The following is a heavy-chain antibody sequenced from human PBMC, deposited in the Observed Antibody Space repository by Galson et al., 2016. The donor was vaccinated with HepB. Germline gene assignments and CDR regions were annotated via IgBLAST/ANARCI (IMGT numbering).Heavy chain of an antibody. CDR2: IRQEGSEK. D-gene: IGHD2-15*01. V-gene: IGHV3-7*01. CDR3: ARGALLRYY. CDR1: GFNFSTFW. J-gene: IGHJ4*02. Sequence: SLRLSCAASGFNFSTFWMTWVRQAPGKGLEWVGNIRQEGSEKYYVDSVKGRFTVSRDNAKSSRYLQMDSMRAEDTAVYYCARGALLRYYWGQGIQVTVSS.